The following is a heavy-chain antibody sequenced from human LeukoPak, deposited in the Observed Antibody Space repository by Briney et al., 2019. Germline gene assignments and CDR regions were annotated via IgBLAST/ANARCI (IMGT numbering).Heavy chain of an antibody. J-gene: IGHJ4*02. CDR3: AKDRQSSSSWTFDY. CDR1: GFTFDDYA. V-gene: IGHV3-9*03. Sequence: GGSLRLSCAASGFTFDDYAMHWVRQPPGKGLEWVSGISWNSGSIGYADSVKGRFTISRDNAKNSLYLQMNSLRAEDMALYYCAKDRQSSSSWTFDYWGQGTLVTVSS. CDR2: ISWNSGSI. D-gene: IGHD6-13*01.